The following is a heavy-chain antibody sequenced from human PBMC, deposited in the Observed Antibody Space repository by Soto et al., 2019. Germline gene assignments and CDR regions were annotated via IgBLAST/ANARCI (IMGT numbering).Heavy chain of an antibody. V-gene: IGHV5-10-1*01. CDR2: IDPSDSYT. Sequence: GESLKISCKGSGYNFTSYWISWVRQMPGKGLEWMGKIDPSDSYTNYSPSFQGHVTISADKSISTAYLQWSSLKASDTAMYYCARPYSSSFPYYYYGMDVWGQGTTVTVSS. CDR1: GYNFTSYW. CDR3: ARPYSSSFPYYYYGMDV. D-gene: IGHD6-6*01. J-gene: IGHJ6*02.